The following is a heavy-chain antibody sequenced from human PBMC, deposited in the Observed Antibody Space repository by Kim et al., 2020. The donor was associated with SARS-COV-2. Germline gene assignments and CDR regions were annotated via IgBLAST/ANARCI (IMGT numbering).Heavy chain of an antibody. V-gene: IGHV3-30*04. D-gene: IGHD6-13*01. J-gene: IGHJ6*02. Sequence: GGSLRLSCAASGFTFSSYAMHWVRQAPGKGLEWVAVISYDGSNKYYADSVKGRFTISRDNSKNTLYLQMNSLRAEDTAVYYCARDEQQLVLYYYGMDVWGQGTTVTVSS. CDR2: ISYDGSNK. CDR3: ARDEQQLVLYYYGMDV. CDR1: GFTFSSYA.